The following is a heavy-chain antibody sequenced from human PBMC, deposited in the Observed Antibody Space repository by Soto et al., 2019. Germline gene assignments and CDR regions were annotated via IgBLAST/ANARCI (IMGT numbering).Heavy chain of an antibody. D-gene: IGHD3-3*01. CDR2: ISAYNGNT. CDR3: ARGRFLEWLLPKMWFDP. J-gene: IGHJ5*02. V-gene: IGHV1-18*01. CDR1: GYTFTSYG. Sequence: GASVKVSCKASGYTFTSYGISWVRQAPGQGLEWMGWISAYNGNTNYAQKLQGRVTMTTDTSTSTAYMELRSLRSDDTAVYYCARGRFLEWLLPKMWFDPWGQGTLVTVSS.